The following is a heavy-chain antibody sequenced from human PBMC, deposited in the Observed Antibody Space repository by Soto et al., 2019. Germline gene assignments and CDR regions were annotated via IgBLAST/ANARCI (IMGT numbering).Heavy chain of an antibody. V-gene: IGHV1-69*12. D-gene: IGHD2-15*01. J-gene: IGHJ6*02. Sequence: QVQLVQSGAEVKKPGSSVKVSCKASGGTFSSYAISWVRQAPGQGLEWMGGIIPIFGTANYAQKFQGRVTITADESTSTAYVELGSLRSEDTAVYYCARAVVAATPFYDYDYYGMDVWGQGTTVTVSS. CDR2: IIPIFGTA. CDR3: ARAVVAATPFYDYDYYGMDV. CDR1: GGTFSSYA.